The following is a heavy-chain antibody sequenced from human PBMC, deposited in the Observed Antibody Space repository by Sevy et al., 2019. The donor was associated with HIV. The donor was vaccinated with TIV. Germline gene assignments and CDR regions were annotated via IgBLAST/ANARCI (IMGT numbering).Heavy chain of an antibody. CDR1: GGSISSGGYY. Sequence: SETLSLTCTVSGGSISSGGYYWSWIRQHPGKGLEWIGYIYYSGSTYYNPSLKSRVTISVDTSKNQFSLKLSSVTAADTAVYYCARHLGHSSGYIAPHYWGQGTLVTVSS. V-gene: IGHV4-31*03. CDR3: ARHLGHSSGYIAPHY. CDR2: IYYSGST. J-gene: IGHJ4*02. D-gene: IGHD3-22*01.